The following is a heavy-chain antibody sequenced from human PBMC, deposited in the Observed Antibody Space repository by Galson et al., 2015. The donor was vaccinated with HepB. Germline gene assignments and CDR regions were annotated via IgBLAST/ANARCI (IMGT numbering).Heavy chain of an antibody. J-gene: IGHJ4*02. CDR1: GGSINNYY. CDR3: ARGGSFYDRGLDY. V-gene: IGHV4-59*01. CDR2: VHYSGST. Sequence: SETLSLTCTVSGGSINNYYWSWIRQSPGTRLEWIGYVHYSGSTNYNPSLNSRVTISLDTSTNQFSLKLTSMTAADTAVYYCARGGSFYDRGLDYWGQGTLVTVSS. D-gene: IGHD3-10*02.